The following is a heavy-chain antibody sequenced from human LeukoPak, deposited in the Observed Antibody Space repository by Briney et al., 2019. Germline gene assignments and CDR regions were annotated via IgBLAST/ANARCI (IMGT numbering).Heavy chain of an antibody. Sequence: GGSLRLSCTASGFTFSDYGMHWVRQAPGKGLEWVAVISNDGRHQFYADSVKGRFSISGDNAKNTLYLQMDSLRREDTALYYCAKDRGTGWYYFDSWGQGILVTVSS. CDR2: ISNDGRHQ. V-gene: IGHV3-30*18. CDR1: GFTFSDYG. CDR3: AKDRGTGWYYFDS. J-gene: IGHJ4*02. D-gene: IGHD6-19*01.